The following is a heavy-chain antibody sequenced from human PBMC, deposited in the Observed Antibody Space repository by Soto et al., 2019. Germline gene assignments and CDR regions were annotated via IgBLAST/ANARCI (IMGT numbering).Heavy chain of an antibody. J-gene: IGHJ4*02. V-gene: IGHV3-15*01. D-gene: IGHD3-22*01. CDR1: GFTFSNAW. Sequence: PGGSLRLSCAASGFTFSNAWMSWVRQAPGKGLEWVGRIKSKTDGGTTDYAAPVKGRFTISRDDSKNTLYLQMNSLKTEDTAVYYCTTEPMPDLPYYYDSYCRLYYWGQRTLVSVAS. CDR2: IKSKTDGGTT. CDR3: TTEPMPDLPYYYDSYCRLYY.